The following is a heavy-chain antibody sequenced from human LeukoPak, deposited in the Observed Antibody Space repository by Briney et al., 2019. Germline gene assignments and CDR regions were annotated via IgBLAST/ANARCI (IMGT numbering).Heavy chain of an antibody. D-gene: IGHD3-10*01. Sequence: GASVKVSFKASGYTFTSYGINWVRQAPGQGLEWMGWISAYNGNTNYAQKLQGRVTMTTDTSTSTAYMELRSLRSDDTAVYYCARDSFALFGIVMVRGVLLPNFDYWGQGTLVTVSS. V-gene: IGHV1-18*01. J-gene: IGHJ4*02. CDR2: ISAYNGNT. CDR1: GYTFTSYG. CDR3: ARDSFALFGIVMVRGVLLPNFDY.